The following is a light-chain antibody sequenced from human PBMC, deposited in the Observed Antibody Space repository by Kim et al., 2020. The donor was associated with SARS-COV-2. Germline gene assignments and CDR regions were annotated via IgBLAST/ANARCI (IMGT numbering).Light chain of an antibody. Sequence: ACVGDRVTITCRARQSISIWLGWDQQKPGKAPKLLIYKASSLESGVPSRFSGSGSGTEFTLTISSLQPDEFATYYCQQYNSYPWTFGQGTKVDIK. CDR3: QQYNSYPWT. CDR2: KAS. J-gene: IGKJ1*01. CDR1: QSISIW. V-gene: IGKV1-5*03.